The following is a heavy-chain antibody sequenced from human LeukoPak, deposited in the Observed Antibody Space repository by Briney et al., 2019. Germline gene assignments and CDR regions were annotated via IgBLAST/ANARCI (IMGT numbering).Heavy chain of an antibody. CDR2: IIPIFGTA. CDR1: GGTFSSYA. CDR3: ASHGGYDSSGYLFYFDY. D-gene: IGHD3-22*01. V-gene: IGHV1-69*01. Sequence: SVKVSCKASGGTFSSYAIRWVRQAPGQGLEWMGGIIPIFGTANYAQKFQGRVTITADESTSTAYMELSSLRSEDTAVYYCASHGGYDSSGYLFYFDYWGQGTLVTVSS. J-gene: IGHJ4*02.